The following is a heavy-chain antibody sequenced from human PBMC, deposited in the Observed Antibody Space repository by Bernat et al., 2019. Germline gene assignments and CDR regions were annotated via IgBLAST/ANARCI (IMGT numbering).Heavy chain of an antibody. D-gene: IGHD6-19*01. V-gene: IGHV6-1*01. Sequence: SGAVSGGRGAGNSAASKWIRRSPSRGLGWLGGSYFSHKWYNDYAVPVTCRITINPDTSNNQFPLQLNSVTPAETAGYCCAREVHDGVAVARDHAFDIWGQGTMVTVSS. CDR1: GGRGAGNSAA. J-gene: IGHJ3*02. CDR3: AREVHDGVAVARDHAFDI. CDR2: SYFSHKWYN.